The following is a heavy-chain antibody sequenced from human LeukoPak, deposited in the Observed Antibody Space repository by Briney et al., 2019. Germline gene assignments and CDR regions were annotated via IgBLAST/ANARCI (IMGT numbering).Heavy chain of an antibody. V-gene: IGHV3-15*01. D-gene: IGHD3-10*01. J-gene: IGHJ3*02. CDR2: IKSKTDGGTT. Sequence: PGGSLRLSCAASGFTFSDAWMSWVRQAPGKGLEWVGRIKSKTDGGTTDYAAPVKGRFTISRDDSKNTLYLQMNSLKTEDTAVYYCTTRFTMVRGVIIPDAFDIWDQGTMVTVSS. CDR3: TTRFTMVRGVIIPDAFDI. CDR1: GFTFSDAW.